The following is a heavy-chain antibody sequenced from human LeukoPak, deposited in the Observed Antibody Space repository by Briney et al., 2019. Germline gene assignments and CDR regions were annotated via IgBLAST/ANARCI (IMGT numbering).Heavy chain of an antibody. CDR3: ARFDYTGSAYYLGG. Sequence: GGSLRLSCAASGFTFSSYAMSWVRQAPGKGLEWVAVISYDGSNKYYADSVKGRFTISRDNAKNSLYLQMNSLRAEDTAVYYCARFDYTGSAYYLGGWGQGTLVTVSS. D-gene: IGHD3-22*01. CDR1: GFTFSSYA. V-gene: IGHV3-30*03. J-gene: IGHJ4*02. CDR2: ISYDGSNK.